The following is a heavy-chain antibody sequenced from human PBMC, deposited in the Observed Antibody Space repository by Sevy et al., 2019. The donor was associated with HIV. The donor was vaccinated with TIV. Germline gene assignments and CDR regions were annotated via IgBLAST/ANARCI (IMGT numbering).Heavy chain of an antibody. D-gene: IGHD7-27*01. Sequence: GGSLRLSCAASGFTFSSHSMNWVRQTPGKGLEWISYISGTGNTIYYADSVKGRFTISRDNSKNTLYLQMNSLRAEDTAVYYCARDNSGGGDDAFDIWGQGTMVTVSS. CDR1: GFTFSSHS. CDR3: ARDNSGGGDDAFDI. CDR2: ISGTGNTI. V-gene: IGHV3-48*01. J-gene: IGHJ3*02.